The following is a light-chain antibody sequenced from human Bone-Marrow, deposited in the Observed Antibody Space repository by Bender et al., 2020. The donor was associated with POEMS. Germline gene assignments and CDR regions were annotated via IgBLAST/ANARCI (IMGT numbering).Light chain of an antibody. CDR1: RSNIGSNY. CDR2: TND. V-gene: IGLV1-47*01. J-gene: IGLJ2*01. CDR3: AAWDESQSGPV. Sequence: QSVLTQPPSVSRTPGQSVTISCSGSRSNIGSNYVSWYQQFPGTAPKLLIDTNDHRPSGVPDRFSGSKSGTSASLAISGLRSEDEGDYYCAAWDESQSGPVFGGGTKLTVL.